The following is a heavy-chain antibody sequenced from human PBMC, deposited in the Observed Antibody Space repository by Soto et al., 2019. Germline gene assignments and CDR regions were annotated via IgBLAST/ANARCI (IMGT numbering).Heavy chain of an antibody. CDR1: GYRFTNYW. V-gene: IGHV5-51*01. J-gene: IGHJ4*02. CDR3: ARHSGPSVLTGYSDY. D-gene: IGHD3-9*01. Sequence: GESLKISCKVSGYRFTNYWVGWVRQMPGKGLEWMGIIYPGDSETRYSPSFKGQVTISVDKSISTAYLQWSSLKASDTAIYYCARHSGPSVLTGYSDYWGQGTLVTVSS. CDR2: IYPGDSET.